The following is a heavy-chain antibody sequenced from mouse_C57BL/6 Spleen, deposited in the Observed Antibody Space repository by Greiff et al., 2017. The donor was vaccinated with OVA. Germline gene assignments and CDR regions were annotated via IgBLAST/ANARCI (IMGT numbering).Heavy chain of an antibody. D-gene: IGHD2-10*02. J-gene: IGHJ4*01. Sequence: VQLKESGPELVKPGASVKISCKASGYSFTGYYMNWVQQSPEKSLEWLGEINPSTGGTTYTQQFTSKATLTVDKSSSTAYMKLKRLTAEDAAVYYGARGSYGYAMDYWGQGTAVTVSS. V-gene: IGHV1-42*01. CDR3: ARGSYGYAMDY. CDR2: INPSTGGT. CDR1: GYSFTGYY.